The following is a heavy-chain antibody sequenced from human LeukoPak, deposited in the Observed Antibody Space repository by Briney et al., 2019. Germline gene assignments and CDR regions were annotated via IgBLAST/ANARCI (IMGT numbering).Heavy chain of an antibody. J-gene: IGHJ4*02. D-gene: IGHD2-2*01. CDR3: ASAYFSSTSCYAFDY. CDR2: INPNSGGT. CDR1: GYTFTGYY. V-gene: IGHV1-2*06. Sequence: GASVKVSCKASGYTFTGYYMHWVRQAPGQGLEWMGRINPNSGGTNYAQKFQGRVTMTRDTSISTAYMELSRLRSDDTAVYYCASAYFSSTSCYAFDYWGQGTLVTVSS.